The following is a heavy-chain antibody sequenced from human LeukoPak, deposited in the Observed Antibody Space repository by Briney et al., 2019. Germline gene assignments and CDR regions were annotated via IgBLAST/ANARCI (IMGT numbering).Heavy chain of an antibody. J-gene: IGHJ6*02. CDR2: ISRSSSYI. CDR3: ARELAVAGTTKYYYYYGMDV. D-gene: IGHD6-19*01. V-gene: IGHV3-21*01. Sequence: PGGSLRLSCAASGFTFSSYSMNWVRQAPGKGLEWVSSISRSSSYIYYADSVKGRFTISRDNAKNSLYLQMNSLRAEDTAVYYCARELAVAGTTKYYYYYGMDVWGQGTTVTVSS. CDR1: GFTFSSYS.